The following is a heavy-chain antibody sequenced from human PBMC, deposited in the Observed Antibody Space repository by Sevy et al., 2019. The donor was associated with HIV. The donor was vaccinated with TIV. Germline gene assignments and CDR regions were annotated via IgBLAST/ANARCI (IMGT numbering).Heavy chain of an antibody. V-gene: IGHV3-53*01. CDR1: GVTVSSNF. CDR3: VREGLGGFSYSLDC. Sequence: GGSLRLSCTVSGVTVSSNFISWVRQAPGKGLEWVSVIWLTGATYYADSVKGRFTISRDNTKTSLFLQMNSLSAEDTGVYYCVREGLGGFSYSLDCWGQGTLVTVSS. CDR2: IWLTGAT. D-gene: IGHD3-16*01. J-gene: IGHJ4*02.